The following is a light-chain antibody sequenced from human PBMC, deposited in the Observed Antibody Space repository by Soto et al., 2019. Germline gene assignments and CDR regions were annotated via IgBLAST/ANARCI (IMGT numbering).Light chain of an antibody. J-gene: IGKJ2*03. Sequence: DIQMTQSPSSLSASVGDRVTITCRASQGIGIYLGWFQQKPGKPPKRLIYAASTLEGGVPSRFSGRGSGAEFTLTISSLQPEDVATYYGLQHNTYPHSFGEGTKLEI. CDR3: LQHNTYPHS. V-gene: IGKV1-17*01. CDR1: QGIGIY. CDR2: AAS.